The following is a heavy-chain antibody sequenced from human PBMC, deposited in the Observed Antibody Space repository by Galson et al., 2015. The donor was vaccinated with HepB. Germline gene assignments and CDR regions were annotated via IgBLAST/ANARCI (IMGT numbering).Heavy chain of an antibody. CDR3: ARARSNGANYHLVFDS. CDR2: LKRDSSEK. D-gene: IGHD4/OR15-4a*01. CDR1: GFEFNFYW. J-gene: IGHJ4*02. Sequence: SLRLSCAASGFEFNFYWMTWVRQAPGKGLEWVANLKRDSSEKYLADSVKGRFAISRENAKTSVYLQMNDLRAEDTAVYYCARARSNGANYHLVFDSWGQGALVTISS. V-gene: IGHV3-7*01.